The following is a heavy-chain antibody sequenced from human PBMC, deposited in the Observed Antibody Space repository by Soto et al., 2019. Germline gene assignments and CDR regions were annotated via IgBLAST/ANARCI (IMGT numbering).Heavy chain of an antibody. V-gene: IGHV1-46*01. D-gene: IGHD6-13*01. CDR3: ASAAAGTLRASYNWFDP. J-gene: IGHJ5*02. CDR2: INPSGSST. Sequence: GASVKVSCKASGYTFTSYYMHWVRQAPGQGLEWMGIINPSGSSTSYAQKFQGRVTMTRDTSTSTVYMELSSLRSEDTAVYYCASAAAGTLRASYNWFDPWGQGTLVTVSS. CDR1: GYTFTSYY.